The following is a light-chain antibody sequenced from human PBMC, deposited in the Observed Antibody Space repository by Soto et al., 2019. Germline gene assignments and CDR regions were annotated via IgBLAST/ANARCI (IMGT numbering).Light chain of an antibody. V-gene: IGKV1-5*03. CDR1: QSINW. Sequence: DIQLAQSPSTLSASVGDRITITCRATQSINWLAWYQQKPGKAPKLLIFEASRLESGVPSRFSGSGSGTEITLTISSLQPDDFGTYYCQQYETYSPMWTFGQGTKVDIK. CDR3: QQYETYSPMWT. CDR2: EAS. J-gene: IGKJ1*01.